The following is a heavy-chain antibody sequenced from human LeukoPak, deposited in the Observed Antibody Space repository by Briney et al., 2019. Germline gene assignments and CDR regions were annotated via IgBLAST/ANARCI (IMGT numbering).Heavy chain of an antibody. Sequence: SQTLSLTCTVSGGSISSGGYYWSWIRQHPGKGLEWIGYIYYSGSTYYNPSLKNRVTISVDTSKNQFSLKLSSVTAADTAVYYCARERVTATFDAFDIWGQGTMVTVSS. D-gene: IGHD2-21*02. CDR1: GGSISSGGYY. CDR2: IYYSGST. V-gene: IGHV4-31*03. CDR3: ARERVTATFDAFDI. J-gene: IGHJ3*02.